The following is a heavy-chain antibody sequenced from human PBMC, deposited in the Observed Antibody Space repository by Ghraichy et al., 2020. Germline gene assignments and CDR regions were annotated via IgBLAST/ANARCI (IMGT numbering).Heavy chain of an antibody. Sequence: SETLSLTCTVSGGSISSSSYYWGWIRQPPGKGLEWIGSIYYSGSTYYNPSLKSRVTISVDTSKNQFSLKLSSVTAADTAVYYCASSRRLMMYAMGYFDLWGRGTLVTVSS. V-gene: IGHV4-39*01. J-gene: IGHJ2*01. CDR3: ASSRRLMMYAMGYFDL. CDR1: GGSISSSSYY. CDR2: IYYSGST. D-gene: IGHD2-8*01.